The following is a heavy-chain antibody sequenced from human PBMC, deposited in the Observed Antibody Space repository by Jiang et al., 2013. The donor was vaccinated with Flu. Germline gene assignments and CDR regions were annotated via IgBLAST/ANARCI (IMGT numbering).Heavy chain of an antibody. V-gene: IGHV3-30*02. Sequence: TISRDNSKNTLYLQMNSLRAEDTAVYYCAKDGYREVYGDYYFDYWGQGTLVTVSS. D-gene: IGHD4-17*01. CDR3: AKDGYREVYGDYYFDY. J-gene: IGHJ4*02.